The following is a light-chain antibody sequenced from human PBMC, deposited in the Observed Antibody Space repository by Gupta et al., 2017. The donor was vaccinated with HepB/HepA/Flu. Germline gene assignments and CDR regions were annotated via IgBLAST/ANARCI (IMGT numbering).Light chain of an antibody. V-gene: IGLV2-8*01. J-gene: IGLJ3*02. CDR1: SSDVGGYNY. CDR2: EVG. CDR3: GSYAGSKGRV. Sequence: QSSLTQPPSASGPPGQSVTISCTGTSSDVGGYNYVTWYHQHPGKAPKLIIYEVGERPAGVPVRFSGSKSGNTASLTVSGLQAEDEADYYCGSYAGSKGRVFGGGTKLTVL.